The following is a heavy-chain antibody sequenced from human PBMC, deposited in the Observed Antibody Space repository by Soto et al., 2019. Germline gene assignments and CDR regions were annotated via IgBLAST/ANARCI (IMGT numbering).Heavy chain of an antibody. D-gene: IGHD3-22*01. J-gene: IGHJ4*02. CDR3: ARRPVVVITGLDY. CDR2: IYYSGST. CDR1: GGSISSSSYY. Sequence: PSETLSLTCTVSGGSISSSSYYWGWIRQPPGKGLEWIGSIYYSGSTYYNPSLKSRVTISVDTSKNQFSLKLSSVTAADTAVYYCARRPVVVITGLDYWGQGTLVTVSS. V-gene: IGHV4-39*01.